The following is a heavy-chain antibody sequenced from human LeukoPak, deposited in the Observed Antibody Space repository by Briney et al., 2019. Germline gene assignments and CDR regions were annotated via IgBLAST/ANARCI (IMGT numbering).Heavy chain of an antibody. CDR3: ARDYGGNSYYFDY. D-gene: IGHD4-23*01. V-gene: IGHV4-39*02. J-gene: IGHJ4*02. CDR2: IYFSGST. Sequence: PSETLSLTCTVSGDSIRSRSYYWGWIRQPPGKGLEWIGSIYFSGSTYYNPSLQSRVTISVDTSKNQFSLKLTSVTAADTAVYYCARDYGGNSYYFDYWGRGTLVTVSS. CDR1: GDSIRSRSYY.